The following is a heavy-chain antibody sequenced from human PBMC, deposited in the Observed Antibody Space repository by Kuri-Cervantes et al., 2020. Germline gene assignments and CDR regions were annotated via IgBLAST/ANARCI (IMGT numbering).Heavy chain of an antibody. CDR2: INSDGSST. D-gene: IGHD2-15*01. CDR1: GFTFRSYW. CDR3: ARAQIGYCSGGSCYYLYYYYGMDV. V-gene: IGHV3-74*01. Sequence: GGSLRLSCAASGFTFRSYWMHWVRQAPGKGLVWVSRINSDGSSTSYADSVKGRFTISRDNSKNTLYLQMNSLRAEDTAVYYCARAQIGYCSGGSCYYLYYYYGMDVWGQGATVTVSS. J-gene: IGHJ6*02.